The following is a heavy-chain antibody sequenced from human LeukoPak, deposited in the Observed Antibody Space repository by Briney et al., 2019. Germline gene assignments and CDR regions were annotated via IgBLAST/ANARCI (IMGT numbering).Heavy chain of an antibody. CDR2: IIPIFGTA. CDR1: GGTFSSYA. Sequence: SVKVSCKASGGTFSSYAISWVRQAPGQGLEWMGGIIPIFGTANYAQKFQGRVTITADESTSTAYMELSSLGSEDTAVYYCAAYSGSYRRAFDYWGQGTLVTVSS. V-gene: IGHV1-69*13. CDR3: AAYSGSYRRAFDY. J-gene: IGHJ4*02. D-gene: IGHD1-26*01.